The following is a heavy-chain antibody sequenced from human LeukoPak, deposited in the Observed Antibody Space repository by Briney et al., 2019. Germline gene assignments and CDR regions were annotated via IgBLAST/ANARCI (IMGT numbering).Heavy chain of an antibody. J-gene: IGHJ4*02. V-gene: IGHV4-59*12. CDR3: ARGGQWLVRGLDY. Sequence: KPSETLSLTCTVSGGSISNKYWSWIRQPPGKGLEWIGYIYYSGSTNYNPSLKSRVTISVDTSKNQFSLKLSSVTAADTAVYYCARGGQWLVRGLDYWGQGTLVTVSS. CDR1: GGSISNKY. CDR2: IYYSGST. D-gene: IGHD6-19*01.